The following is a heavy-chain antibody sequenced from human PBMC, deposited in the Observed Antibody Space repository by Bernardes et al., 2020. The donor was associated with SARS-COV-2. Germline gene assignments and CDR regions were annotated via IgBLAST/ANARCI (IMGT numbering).Heavy chain of an antibody. CDR3: VRGGLKDAYDY. V-gene: IGHV3-74*01. D-gene: IGHD2-2*01. J-gene: IGHJ4*02. Sequence: PGKGLVLFAQINPDGSATSYADSVKGRFIISRDNAKATLYLQMSSLRGDDTALYSCVRGGLKDAYDYWGQGTLVTVSS. CDR2: INPDGSAT.